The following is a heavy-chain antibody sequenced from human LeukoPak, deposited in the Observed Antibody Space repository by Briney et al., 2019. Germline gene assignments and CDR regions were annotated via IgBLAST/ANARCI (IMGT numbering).Heavy chain of an antibody. D-gene: IGHD3-22*01. CDR1: GFTFSTYA. J-gene: IGHJ4*02. CDR3: AKDRPNYYGSNGHYYRRDGDY. Sequence: GGSLRLSCAASGFTFSTYAMSWVRQAPGKGLEWVSSITSSGESTYYTGSVKGQFTISRDNSKNTVYLQMNSLRAEDTAVYYCAKDRPNYYGSNGHYYRRDGDYWGQGTLVTVSS. V-gene: IGHV3-23*01. CDR2: ITSSGEST.